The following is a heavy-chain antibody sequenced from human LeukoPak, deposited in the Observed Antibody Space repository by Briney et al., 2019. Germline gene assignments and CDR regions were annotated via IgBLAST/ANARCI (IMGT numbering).Heavy chain of an antibody. V-gene: IGHV1-58*02. CDR1: GYTFTSYG. D-gene: IGHD2-21*01. Sequence: GASVKVSCKASGYTFTSYGISWVRQAPGQGLERIGWIVVGSGNTNYAQKFQERVTITRDMSTSTAYMQLSSLRSEDTAVYYCAADSRYCDGDCYDYWGQGTLVTVSS. CDR3: AADSRYCDGDCYDY. J-gene: IGHJ4*02. CDR2: IVVGSGNT.